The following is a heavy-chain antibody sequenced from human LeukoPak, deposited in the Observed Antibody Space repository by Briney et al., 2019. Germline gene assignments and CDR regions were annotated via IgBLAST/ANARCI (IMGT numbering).Heavy chain of an antibody. Sequence: GGSLGLSCAASGFTFDDYAMHWVRQAPGKGLEWVSGISWNSGSIGYADSVKGRFTISRDNDKNSLYLQMNGLRAEDTAVYYCARGATDVTRWFDPWGQVTRVTVSS. CDR2: ISWNSGSI. CDR3: ARGATDVTRWFDP. CDR1: GFTFDDYA. J-gene: IGHJ5*02. D-gene: IGHD1-1*01. V-gene: IGHV3-9*01.